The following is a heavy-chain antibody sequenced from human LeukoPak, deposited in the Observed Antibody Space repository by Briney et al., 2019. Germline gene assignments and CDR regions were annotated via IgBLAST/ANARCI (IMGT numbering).Heavy chain of an antibody. CDR3: ARLRYYVFDY. Sequence: SETLSLTCTVSGGSISSSSYYWGWIRQPPGKGLEWIGSIYYSGSTYYNPSLKSRVTISVDTSKNQFSLKLSSATAADTAVYYCARLRYYVFDYWGQGTLVTVSS. CDR1: GGSISSSSYY. CDR2: IYYSGST. J-gene: IGHJ4*02. D-gene: IGHD3-16*01. V-gene: IGHV4-39*01.